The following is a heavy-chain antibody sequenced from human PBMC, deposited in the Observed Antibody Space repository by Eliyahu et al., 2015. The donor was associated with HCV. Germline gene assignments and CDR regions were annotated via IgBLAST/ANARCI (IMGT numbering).Heavy chain of an antibody. V-gene: IGHV4-30-2*01. J-gene: IGHJ5*02. CDR2: IYHSGST. CDR1: GGSISRGGYS. CDR3: ARGGVSRPGYCSGGSCSINWFDP. D-gene: IGHD2-15*01. Sequence: QLQLQESGSGLVKPSQTLSLTCAVSGGSISRGGYSWSWIRQPPGKGLEWIGYIYHSGSTYYNPSLKSRVTISVDRSKNQFSLKLSSVTAADTAVYYCARGGVSRPGYCSGGSCSINWFDPWGQGTLVTVSS.